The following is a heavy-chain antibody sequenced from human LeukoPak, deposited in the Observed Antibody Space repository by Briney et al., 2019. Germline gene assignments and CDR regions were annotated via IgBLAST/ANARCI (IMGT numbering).Heavy chain of an antibody. CDR3: AKDWRTPVRGVAYYFDY. V-gene: IGHV3-74*01. CDR1: GITFSTNW. J-gene: IGHJ4*02. Sequence: GGSLRLSCVASGITFSTNWMHWLRQVPGKGPVWVSRINPDGSTTGYADSVKGRFTISRDNAKNTLYLQMVSLRAEDAAVYYCAKDWRTPVRGVAYYFDYWGQGTLVTVAS. D-gene: IGHD3-10*01. CDR2: INPDGSTT.